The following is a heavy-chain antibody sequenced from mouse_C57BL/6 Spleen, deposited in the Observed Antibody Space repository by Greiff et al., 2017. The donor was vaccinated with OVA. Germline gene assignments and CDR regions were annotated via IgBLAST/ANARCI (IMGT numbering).Heavy chain of an antibody. CDR1: GYTFTSYW. V-gene: IGHV1-69*01. J-gene: IGHJ2*01. D-gene: IGHD2-5*01. CDR3: AKKSRGYSNYFDY. CDR2: IDPSDSYT. Sequence: QVQLQQPGAELVMPGASVTLSCKASGYTFTSYWMHWVKQRPGQGLEWIGEIDPSDSYTNYNQKFKGKSTLTVDKSSSTAYMQLSSLTSEDSAVYYCAKKSRGYSNYFDYWGQGTTLTVSS.